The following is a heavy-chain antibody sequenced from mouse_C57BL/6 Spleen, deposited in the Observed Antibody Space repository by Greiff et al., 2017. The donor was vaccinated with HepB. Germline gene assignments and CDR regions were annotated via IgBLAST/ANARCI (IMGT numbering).Heavy chain of an antibody. V-gene: IGHV1-42*01. CDR3: AREGTGTLFAY. CDR2: INPSTGGT. CDR1: GYSFTGYY. Sequence: VQLQQSGPELVKPGASVKISCKASGYSFTGYYMNWVKQSPEKSLEWIGEINPSTGGTTYNQKFKAKATLTVDKSSSTAYMQLKSLTSEDSAVYYCAREGTGTLFAYWGQGTLVTVSA. J-gene: IGHJ3*01. D-gene: IGHD4-1*01.